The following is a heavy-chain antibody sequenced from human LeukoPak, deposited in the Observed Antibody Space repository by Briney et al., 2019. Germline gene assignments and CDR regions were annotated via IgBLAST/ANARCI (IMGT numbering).Heavy chain of an antibody. CDR3: ARNGGSYFSPFDF. CDR2: VYYSGST. Sequence: SETLPLTCTVSGGSISPYYWSWIRQPPGKGLEWIGYVYYSGSTNYSPSLKSRVTISVDTSTNQFSLKLRSVIAADTAVYFCARNGGSYFSPFDFWGQGTLVTVSS. CDR1: GGSISPYY. V-gene: IGHV4-59*01. J-gene: IGHJ4*02. D-gene: IGHD1-26*01.